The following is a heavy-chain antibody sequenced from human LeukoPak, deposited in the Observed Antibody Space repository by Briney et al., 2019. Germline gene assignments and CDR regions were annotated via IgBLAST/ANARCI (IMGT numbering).Heavy chain of an antibody. D-gene: IGHD3-22*01. CDR3: ARIPNYYGSRDHMDV. V-gene: IGHV3-66*01. Sequence: PGGSLRLSCAASGFTVSSNYMSWVRQAPGKGLEWVSVIYSGGSTYYADSVKGRFTISRDNSKNTLYLQMNSLRAEDTAVYYCARIPNYYGSRDHMDVWGKGTTVTISS. CDR2: IYSGGST. J-gene: IGHJ6*03. CDR1: GFTVSSNY.